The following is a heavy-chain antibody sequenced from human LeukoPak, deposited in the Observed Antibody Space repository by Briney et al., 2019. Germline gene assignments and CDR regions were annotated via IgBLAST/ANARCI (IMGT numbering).Heavy chain of an antibody. CDR2: INPSSGDT. Sequence: GASVKVSCTPSGYTFTLHYMHWVRRAPGQGLEWRGWINPSSGDTNYAQKFQGRVTMTRDTSISTAYMDLSRLRSDDTAVYYCARVPRPKYAGGQWDGDYWGQGTLVTVSS. J-gene: IGHJ4*02. CDR1: GYTFTLHY. CDR3: ARVPRPKYAGGQWDGDY. V-gene: IGHV1-2*02. D-gene: IGHD1-26*01.